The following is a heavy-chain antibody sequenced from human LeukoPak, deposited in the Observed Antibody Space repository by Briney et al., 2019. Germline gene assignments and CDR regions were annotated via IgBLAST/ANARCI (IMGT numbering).Heavy chain of an antibody. D-gene: IGHD6-25*01. V-gene: IGHV4-59*01. CDR1: GGSISSYY. CDR3: VRDRGRRLHFDY. Sequence: SETLSLTCTVSGGSISSYYWSWIRQPPGKGLEWIGYIYYSGSTNYNPSLKSRVTISVDTSKNQFSLKLSSVTAADTAVYYCVRDRGRRLHFDYWGQGTLVTVSS. CDR2: IYYSGST. J-gene: IGHJ4*02.